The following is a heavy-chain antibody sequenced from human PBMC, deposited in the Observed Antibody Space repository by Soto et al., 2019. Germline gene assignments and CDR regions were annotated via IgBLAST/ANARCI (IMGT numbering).Heavy chain of an antibody. V-gene: IGHV3-30-3*01. CDR1: GFTFSSYA. CDR3: ARGSIAVAGPIVL. Sequence: QVQLVESGGGVVQPGRSLRLSCAASGFTFSSYAMHWVRQAPGNGLEWVAVISYDGSNKYYADSVKGRFTISRDNSKNTLYLQMNSLRAEDTAVYYCARGSIAVAGPIVLWGQGTTVTVSS. CDR2: ISYDGSNK. J-gene: IGHJ6*02. D-gene: IGHD6-19*01.